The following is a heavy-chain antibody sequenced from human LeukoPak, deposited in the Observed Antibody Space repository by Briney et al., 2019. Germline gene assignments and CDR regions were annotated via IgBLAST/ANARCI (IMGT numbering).Heavy chain of an antibody. CDR1: GFTFSSYS. CDR2: ISSGSSYI. D-gene: IGHD3-22*01. J-gene: IGHJ4*02. CDR3: ARTSYRYYDSSAYSTFDY. Sequence: PGGSLRLSCAASGFTFSSYSMNWVRQAPGKGLEWVSSISSGSSYISYADSVKGRLTISRDNAKNSLYLQMNSLRAEDTAVYYCARTSYRYYDSSAYSTFDYWGQGTLVTVSS. V-gene: IGHV3-21*01.